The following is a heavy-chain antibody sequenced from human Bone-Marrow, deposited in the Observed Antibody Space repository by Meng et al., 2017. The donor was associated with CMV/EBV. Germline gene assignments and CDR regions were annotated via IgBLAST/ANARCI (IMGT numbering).Heavy chain of an antibody. CDR2: IYYSGST. CDR3: ARDGRSTPRGYKY. D-gene: IGHD5-18*01. V-gene: IGHV4-59*01. CDR1: GGSISSYY. Sequence: SETLSLTCTVSGGSISSYYWSWIRQPPGKGLEWIGYIYYSGSTNYNPSLKSRVTISVDTSKNQFSLKLNSVTAADTAVYYCARDGRSTPRGYKYWGQGTLVTVSS. J-gene: IGHJ4*02.